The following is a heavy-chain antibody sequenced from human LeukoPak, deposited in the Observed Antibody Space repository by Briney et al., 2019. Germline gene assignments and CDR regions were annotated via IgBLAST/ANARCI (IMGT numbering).Heavy chain of an antibody. V-gene: IGHV3-7*03. CDR3: ARVYTGNRWHFDY. J-gene: IGHJ4*02. CDR1: GFTFSTYW. Sequence: PGGSLRLSCAASGFTFSTYWMSWARQARGKGLECVANIKRDGSEKYYVDSVKGRFTIFRDDAKSSLYLQMNSLRAEDTAVYFCARVYTGNRWHFDYWGQGTLVTVSS. CDR2: IKRDGSEK. D-gene: IGHD2-2*02.